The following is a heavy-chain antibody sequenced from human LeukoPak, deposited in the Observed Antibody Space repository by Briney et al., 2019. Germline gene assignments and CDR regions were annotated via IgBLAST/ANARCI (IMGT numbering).Heavy chain of an antibody. CDR1: GYTFSTSD. V-gene: IGHV1-8*01. J-gene: IGHJ4*02. CDR2: INPDSGNR. D-gene: IGHD2-15*01. CDR3: ARGSVVLLD. Sequence: GASVKVSCKASGYTFSTSDINWVRQAPGQGLEWMGWINPDSGNRGYAERFQGRVTMTRDSSITTAYVELTGLTADDTAVYYCARGSVVLLDWGQGTLVTVSS.